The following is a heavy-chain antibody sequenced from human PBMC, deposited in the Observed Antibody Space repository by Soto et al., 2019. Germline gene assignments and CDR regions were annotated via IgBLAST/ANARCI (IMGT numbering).Heavy chain of an antibody. V-gene: IGHV3-30-3*01. J-gene: IGHJ4*02. CDR3: ASRTHYDILTGH. D-gene: IGHD3-9*01. Sequence: GLLRVSCAASGFNCGSFGVHWVRQAPGKGLEWVAVISYDGSNKYYADSVKGRFTISRDNSKNTLYLQMNSLRAEDTAVYYCASRTHYDILTGHWGQGTLVTGSS. CDR2: ISYDGSNK. CDR1: GFNCGSFG.